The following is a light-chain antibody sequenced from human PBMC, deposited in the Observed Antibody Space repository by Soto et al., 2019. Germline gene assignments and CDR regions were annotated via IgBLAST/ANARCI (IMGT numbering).Light chain of an antibody. CDR1: ESLVFSDGNTY. CDR3: VQGTHWPRT. J-gene: IGKJ1*01. Sequence: DVVMTQSPLFPPVTLGQPASISCRSRESLVFSDGNTYLSWLQQRPGQSPRRLIYKVSNRGSGVPDRFSGSGSGTDFTLKISRVEAEDVGLYYCVQGTHWPRTFGQGTKVDIK. CDR2: KVS. V-gene: IGKV2-30*01.